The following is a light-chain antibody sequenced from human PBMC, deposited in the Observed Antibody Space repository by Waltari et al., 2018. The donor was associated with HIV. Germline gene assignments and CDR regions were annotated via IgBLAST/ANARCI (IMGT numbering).Light chain of an antibody. CDR1: SSNIGSNG. J-gene: IGLJ2*01. Sequence: QSVLTQSPSASGTPGQRVTISCSGGSSNIGSNGVDWYQQFPGTAPKLLIYSNKQRPSGVPYRFSGSKAGTSASLAISGLQSEDEATYYCATLDDSLNGPIFGGGTRLTVL. CDR2: SNK. CDR3: ATLDDSLNGPI. V-gene: IGLV1-44*01.